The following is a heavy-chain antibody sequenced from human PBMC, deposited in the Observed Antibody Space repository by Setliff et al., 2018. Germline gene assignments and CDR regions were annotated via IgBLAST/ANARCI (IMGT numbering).Heavy chain of an antibody. Sequence: GGSLRLSCVGSGFRFSDHYMTWVRQAPGKGLEWLSDISSGGETISYADSVKARFTPSRDNAKNSLYLQMNSLSREDTAVYYCVFQGAHSSYWYDLGWFDPWGQGTLVTVSS. CDR3: VFQGAHSSYWYDLGWFDP. D-gene: IGHD6-19*01. V-gene: IGHV3-11*04. CDR1: GFRFSDHY. J-gene: IGHJ5*02. CDR2: ISSGGETI.